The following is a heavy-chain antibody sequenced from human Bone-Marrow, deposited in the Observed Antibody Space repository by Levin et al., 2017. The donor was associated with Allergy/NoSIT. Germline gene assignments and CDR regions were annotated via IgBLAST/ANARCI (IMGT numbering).Heavy chain of an antibody. V-gene: IGHV3-21*01. CDR3: ARLTGYANDWYFDL. J-gene: IGHJ2*01. Sequence: ASVKVSCAASGFTFSSYTINWVRQAPGKGLEWVSSISSGGSYIYYGDSVKGRFTISRDNAKNSLYLQMNSLRAQDTAVYYCARLTGYANDWYFDLWGRGTLVTVSS. D-gene: IGHD5-12*01. CDR1: GFTFSSYT. CDR2: ISSGGSYI.